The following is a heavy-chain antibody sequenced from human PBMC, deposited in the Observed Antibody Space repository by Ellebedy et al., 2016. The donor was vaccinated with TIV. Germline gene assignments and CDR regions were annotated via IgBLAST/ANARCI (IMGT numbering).Heavy chain of an antibody. J-gene: IGHJ4*01. CDR2: IIPIFGTA. Sequence: SVKVSXXASGGTVSSYAISWVRQAPGQGLEWMGGIIPIFGTANYAQKFQGRVTITADESTSTAYMELSSLRSEDTAVYYCAKKSDGSGSYLGPDYWGHGPLFTLSS. CDR3: AKKSDGSGSYLGPDY. V-gene: IGHV1-69*13. D-gene: IGHD3-10*01. CDR1: GGTVSSYA.